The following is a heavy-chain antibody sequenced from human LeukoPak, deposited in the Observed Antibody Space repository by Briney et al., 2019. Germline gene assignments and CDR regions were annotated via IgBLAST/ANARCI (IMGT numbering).Heavy chain of an antibody. CDR3: ASIVVVPAAIGNFDY. J-gene: IGHJ4*02. V-gene: IGHV4-59*08. Sequence: PSETLSLTCTVSGGSFSRYYWSWIRQPPGKGLEWIGYIHYSGSTYYNPSLKSRVTISVDTSKNQFSLKLSSVTAADTAVYYCASIVVVPAAIGNFDYWGQGTLVTVSS. CDR2: IHYSGST. D-gene: IGHD2-2*01. CDR1: GGSFSRYY.